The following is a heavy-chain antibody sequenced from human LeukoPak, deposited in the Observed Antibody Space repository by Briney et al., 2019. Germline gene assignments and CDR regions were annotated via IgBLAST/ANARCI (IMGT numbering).Heavy chain of an antibody. CDR2: FGGTGDI. V-gene: IGHV3-23*01. D-gene: IGHD3-16*01. Sequence: GGSLRLSCAASGFTFNTFNMNWVRQAPGKGLELVSGFGGTGDIHYADSVRGRFTISRDNSKGILYLQMDSLRAEDTAVYYCAKDVLRLAFDYWGQGTLVTVSS. J-gene: IGHJ4*02. CDR3: AKDVLRLAFDY. CDR1: GFTFNTFN.